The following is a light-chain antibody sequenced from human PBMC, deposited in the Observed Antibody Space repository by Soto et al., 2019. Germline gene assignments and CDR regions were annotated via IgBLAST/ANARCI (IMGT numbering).Light chain of an antibody. Sequence: DIQMTQSPSTLSASVGYRVTITCRASQSISSWLAWYQQKPGKAPKLLIYDASSLESGVPSRFSGSGSGTEFTLTISSLQPDDFGTYYCQQYNSYSYTFGQGTKLEIK. CDR1: QSISSW. V-gene: IGKV1-5*01. J-gene: IGKJ2*01. CDR2: DAS. CDR3: QQYNSYSYT.